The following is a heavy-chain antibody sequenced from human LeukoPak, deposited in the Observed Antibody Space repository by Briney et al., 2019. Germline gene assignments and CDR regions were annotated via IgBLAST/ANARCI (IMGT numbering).Heavy chain of an antibody. Sequence: GGSLRLSCAASGFTLNDRSMHWVRQSPDKGLQWVSVISYEGSKKYYSDSVQGRFTISRDNPKNTVYLQMNSLKSEDMAVYFCARSFPTSAGLSGTELDLWGQGTLVTVSS. D-gene: IGHD1-26*01. CDR2: ISYEGSKK. CDR1: GFTLNDRS. J-gene: IGHJ5*02. CDR3: ARSFPTSAGLSGTELDL. V-gene: IGHV3-30*04.